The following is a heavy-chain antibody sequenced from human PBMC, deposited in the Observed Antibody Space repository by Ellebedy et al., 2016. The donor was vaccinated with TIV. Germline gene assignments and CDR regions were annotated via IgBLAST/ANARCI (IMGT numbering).Heavy chain of an antibody. CDR3: ARDLRLDAFDI. Sequence: GESLKISXAASGFTFSSYAMHWVRQAPGKGLEWVAVISYDGSNKYYADSVKGRFTISRDNSKNTLYLQMNSLRAEDTAVYYCARDLRLDAFDIWGQGTMVTVSS. V-gene: IGHV3-30-3*01. CDR1: GFTFSSYA. J-gene: IGHJ3*02. CDR2: ISYDGSNK.